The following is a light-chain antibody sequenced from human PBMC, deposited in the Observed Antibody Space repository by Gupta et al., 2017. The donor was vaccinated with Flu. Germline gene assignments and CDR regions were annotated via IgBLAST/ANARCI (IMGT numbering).Light chain of an antibody. Sequence: ETVMTHSPATLSVSSGERVTLSCIASQSVSSSLGWYQQKPGQAPRLLIYGAATRDTGIPARLSGGGVGKEVTLTISSRQEEDFGGYYCQQYHNSPPYTFGQGTKLEIK. V-gene: IGKV3-15*01. CDR2: GAA. CDR1: QSVSSS. CDR3: QQYHNSPPYT. J-gene: IGKJ2*01.